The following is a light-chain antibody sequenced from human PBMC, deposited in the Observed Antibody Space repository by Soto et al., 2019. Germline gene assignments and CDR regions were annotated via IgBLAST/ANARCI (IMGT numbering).Light chain of an antibody. V-gene: IGLV2-11*01. CDR3: CSYAGRYTYV. CDR2: DVT. J-gene: IGLJ1*01. CDR1: RSDVGAYNY. Sequence: QSALTQPRSVSGSPGQSVTISCTGTRSDVGAYNYVSWYRQHPGKAPKLLIYDVTKRPSGVPDRFSGSQSGSTASLTISGLQAEDEADYYCCSYAGRYTYVFGTGTKLTVL.